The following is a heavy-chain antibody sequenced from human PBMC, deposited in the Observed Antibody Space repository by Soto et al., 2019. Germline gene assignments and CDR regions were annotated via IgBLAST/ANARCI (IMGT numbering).Heavy chain of an antibody. D-gene: IGHD1-7*01. Sequence: QVQLVESGGGVVQPGRSLRLSCGASGFTFSAYGMHWVRQAPGKGLEWVAFISYDGSKKYYPDSVKGRFTISRDNSKNTLEPQMIRLRQEDRAVYYCGTDNGGSVGTRAMTRIDSWGQGSLVTVSS. J-gene: IGHJ4*02. CDR1: GFTFSAYG. V-gene: IGHV3-30*03. CDR3: GTDNGGSVGTRAMTRIDS. CDR2: ISYDGSKK.